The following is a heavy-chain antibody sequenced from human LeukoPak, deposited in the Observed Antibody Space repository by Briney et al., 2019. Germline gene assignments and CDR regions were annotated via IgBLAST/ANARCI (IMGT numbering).Heavy chain of an antibody. J-gene: IGHJ4*02. D-gene: IGHD2-21*01. CDR3: ARGRYCGETTGSDFDS. V-gene: IGHV1-2*02. CDR1: GYTFTDYY. CDR2: INPNSGGT. Sequence: ASVKVSCKASGYTFTDYYMHWVRQAPGPGPEWMGWINPNSGGTDYAQKFQGRVTLIRDTSISTAYMELSRLTSDDTAVYYCARGRYCGETTGSDFDSWGQGTLVTVSS.